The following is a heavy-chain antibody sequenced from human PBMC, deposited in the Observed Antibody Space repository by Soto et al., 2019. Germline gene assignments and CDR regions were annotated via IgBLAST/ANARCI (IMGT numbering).Heavy chain of an antibody. V-gene: IGHV1-18*04. Sequence: QVQVVQSGGEVKKPGASVKVSCKASGYTFTSYGISWVRQAPGQGLEWMGWINAHNGNTKYTQKFQGRVTLTTDTSKRTDYMELRSLRSDDTAVYYCARDPQIFDCWGQGTLVTVSS. CDR1: GYTFTSYG. CDR2: INAHNGNT. CDR3: ARDPQIFDC. J-gene: IGHJ4*02.